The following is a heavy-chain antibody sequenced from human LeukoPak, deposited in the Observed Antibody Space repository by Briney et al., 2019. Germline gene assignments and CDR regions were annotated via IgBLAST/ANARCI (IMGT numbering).Heavy chain of an antibody. CDR3: AKDWGITMVRGVIIPFDY. J-gene: IGHJ4*02. CDR1: GFTFSSYA. V-gene: IGHV3-23*01. CDR2: ISGSGGST. D-gene: IGHD3-10*01. Sequence: GGSLRLSCAASGFTFSSYAMSWVRQAPGKGLEWVSAISGSGGSTYYADSVKGRFTISRDSSKNTPYLQMNSLRAEDTAVYYCAKDWGITMVRGVIIPFDYWGQGTLVTVSS.